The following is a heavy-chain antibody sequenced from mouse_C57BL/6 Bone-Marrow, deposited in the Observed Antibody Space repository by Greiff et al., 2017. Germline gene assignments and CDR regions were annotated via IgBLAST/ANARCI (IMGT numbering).Heavy chain of an antibody. CDR3: ARDYGSRCAMDY. CDR2: IHPNSGST. D-gene: IGHD1-1*01. V-gene: IGHV1-64*01. CDR1: GYTFTSYW. J-gene: IGHJ4*01. Sequence: QVQLQQPGAELVKPGASVKMSCKASGYTFTSYWMHWVKQRPGPGLEWIGMIHPNSGSTNYNEKFKSKATLTVDKSSSTAYMQLRSLTSEDSAVYYCARDYGSRCAMDYWGQGTSVTVSS.